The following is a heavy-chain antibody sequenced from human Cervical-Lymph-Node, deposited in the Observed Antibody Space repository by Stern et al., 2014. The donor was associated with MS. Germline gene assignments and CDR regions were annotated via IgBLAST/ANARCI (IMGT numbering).Heavy chain of an antibody. J-gene: IGHJ3*02. V-gene: IGHV3-74*01. D-gene: IGHD3-22*01. Sequence: EVPLLESGGGLVQPGGSLRLSCAASGFTFSSYWMHWVRQAPGKGLVWVSRINSDGSSTSYADSVKGRFTISRDNAKNTLYLQMNSLRAEDTAVYYCAREGGDSSIPDAFDIWGQGTMVTVSS. CDR2: INSDGSST. CDR3: AREGGDSSIPDAFDI. CDR1: GFTFSSYW.